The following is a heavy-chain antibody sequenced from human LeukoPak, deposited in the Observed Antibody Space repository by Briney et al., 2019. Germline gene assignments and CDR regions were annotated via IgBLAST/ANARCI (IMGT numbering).Heavy chain of an antibody. CDR2: TSYDGGNT. CDR3: ARDSPLSTV. CDR1: GFMFSAYG. Sequence: GGSLRLSCAASGFMFSAYGMHWVRQAPGKGLEWLAVTSYDGGNTYYAASVKGRFTISRDNSKNTLYLQMNSLRAEDTATYYCARDSPLSTVWGQGTLVTVSS. V-gene: IGHV3-30*03. D-gene: IGHD3-16*02. J-gene: IGHJ4*02.